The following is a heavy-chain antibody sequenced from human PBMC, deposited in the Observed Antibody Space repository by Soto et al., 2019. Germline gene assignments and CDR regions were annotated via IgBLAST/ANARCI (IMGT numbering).Heavy chain of an antibody. CDR2: ISYSGST. J-gene: IGHJ4*02. V-gene: IGHV4-59*12. Sequence: SGTLTLTCTVTGVSISTYYWSWIRQPPGKGLEWIGYISYSGSTNYNPSLKSRVTISVDTSKNQFSLKLSYVTAADTAVYYCAGRVRFSNTWYYFDYWGQGILVTVSS. D-gene: IGHD6-13*01. CDR1: GVSISTYY. CDR3: AGRVRFSNTWYYFDY.